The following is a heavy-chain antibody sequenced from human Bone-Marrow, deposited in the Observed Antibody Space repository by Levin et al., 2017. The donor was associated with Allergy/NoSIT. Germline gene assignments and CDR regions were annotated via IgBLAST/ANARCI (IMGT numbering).Heavy chain of an antibody. J-gene: IGHJ4*02. Sequence: GGSLRLSCAASGFTVSSNYMSWVRQAPGKGLEWVSVIYSGGSTYYADSVKGRFTISRDNSKNTLYLQMNSLRAEDTAVYYCAREYCSSTSCSVYYFDYWGQGTLVTVSS. CDR3: AREYCSSTSCSVYYFDY. D-gene: IGHD2-2*01. CDR1: GFTVSSNY. CDR2: IYSGGST. V-gene: IGHV3-66*01.